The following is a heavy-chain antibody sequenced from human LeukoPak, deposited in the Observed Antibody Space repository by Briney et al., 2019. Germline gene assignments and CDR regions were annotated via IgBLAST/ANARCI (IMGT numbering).Heavy chain of an antibody. CDR2: IRYDGSDK. J-gene: IGHJ4*02. V-gene: IGHV3-30*02. CDR1: GFTFSRHG. Sequence: GGSLRLSCAASGFTFSRHGMHWVRQAPGKGLEWVAFIRYDGSDKYYADSVKGRFTISRDNSENTLYLQMNSLRAEDTAVYYCGGDTAMDLIFDYWGQGTLVTVSS. CDR3: GGDTAMDLIFDY. D-gene: IGHD5-18*01.